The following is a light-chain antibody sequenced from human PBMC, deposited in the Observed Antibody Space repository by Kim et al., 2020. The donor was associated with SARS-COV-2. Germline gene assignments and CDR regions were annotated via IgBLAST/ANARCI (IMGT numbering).Light chain of an antibody. Sequence: QSVLTQPPSVSGTPGQRVTIACSGRSSNIGANTVNWYQQFAGSAPKLLIFTSDQRPSGVPARFPGSKSGSSASLAISGLQPEDEGDYYCAAWDDSLNGPVFGGGTQLTVL. V-gene: IGLV1-44*01. J-gene: IGLJ2*01. CDR1: SSNIGANT. CDR2: TSD. CDR3: AAWDDSLNGPV.